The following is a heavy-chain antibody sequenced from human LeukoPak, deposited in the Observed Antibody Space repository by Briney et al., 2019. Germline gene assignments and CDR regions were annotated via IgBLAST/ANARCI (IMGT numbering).Heavy chain of an antibody. D-gene: IGHD5-12*01. V-gene: IGHV3-23*01. J-gene: IGHJ4*02. Sequence: GGSLRLSCAASGFTFSSYGMSWVRQAPGKGLEWVSAISGSGGSTYYADSVKGRFTISRDNSKNTLYLQMNSLRAEDTAVYYCAATIRRDFDYWGQGTLVTVSS. CDR2: ISGSGGST. CDR3: AATIRRDFDY. CDR1: GFTFSSYG.